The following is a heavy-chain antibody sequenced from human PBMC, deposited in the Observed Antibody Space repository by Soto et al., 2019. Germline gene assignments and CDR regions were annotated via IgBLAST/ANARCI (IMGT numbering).Heavy chain of an antibody. CDR3: ARAAPRYCSGGSCYSGRDY. Sequence: GGSLRLSCAASGFTFSNYGMHWVRQAPGKGLESVAVIWYDGSNKYYAETVKGRFTISRDNSKNTMYLQVNSLRAEDTAVYYCARAAPRYCSGGSCYSGRDYWGQGTLVTVSS. CDR2: IWYDGSNK. J-gene: IGHJ4*02. V-gene: IGHV3-33*01. D-gene: IGHD2-15*01. CDR1: GFTFSNYG.